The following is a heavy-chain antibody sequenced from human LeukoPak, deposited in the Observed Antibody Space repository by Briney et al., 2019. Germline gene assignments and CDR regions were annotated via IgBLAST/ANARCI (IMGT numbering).Heavy chain of an antibody. V-gene: IGHV4-34*01. D-gene: IGHD5-18*01. Sequence: PSETLSLTCAVYGGSFSGYYWSWIRQPPGKGLEWIGEINHSGSTNYNPSLKSRVTISVDTSKNQFSLKLSSVTAADTAVYYCARGVKGIQLWSSFDYWGQGTLVTVSS. CDR3: ARGVKGIQLWSSFDY. CDR2: INHSGST. J-gene: IGHJ4*02. CDR1: GGSFSGYY.